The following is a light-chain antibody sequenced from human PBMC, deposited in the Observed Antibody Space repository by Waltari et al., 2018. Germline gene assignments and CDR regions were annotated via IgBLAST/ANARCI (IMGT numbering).Light chain of an antibody. V-gene: IGLV2-8*01. Sequence: QSALTQPPSASGSPGQSVTISCTGTSSDVGRYDYVSWYQQHPGKAPKVMIYEVTKRPAGVPDRFPASKSGNTASLTVSGLQAEDEADYYCCSYAGSQTYVFGTGTKVTVL. J-gene: IGLJ1*01. CDR1: SSDVGRYDY. CDR3: CSYAGSQTYV. CDR2: EVT.